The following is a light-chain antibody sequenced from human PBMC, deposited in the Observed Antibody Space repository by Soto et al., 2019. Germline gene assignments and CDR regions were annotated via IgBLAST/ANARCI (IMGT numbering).Light chain of an antibody. V-gene: IGKV2-28*01. Sequence: DIVMTQSPLSLSVSPGEPASISCRSSQSLLRNNGRNYLDWYVQKPGQSPQLLIYLGSTRASGVPDRFSGSGSGADCTLIISRVEAADVGVYFCMQAQQTPRTFGGGTKVEIK. CDR1: QSLLRNNGRNY. CDR2: LGS. CDR3: MQAQQTPRT. J-gene: IGKJ4*01.